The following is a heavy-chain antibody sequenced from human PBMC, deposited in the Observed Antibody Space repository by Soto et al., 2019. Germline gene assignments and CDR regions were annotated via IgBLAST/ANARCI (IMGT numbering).Heavy chain of an antibody. CDR1: GYTFTSCD. CDR3: ARGPGVVGATPGPLGH. V-gene: IGHV1-46*01. D-gene: IGHD1-26*01. Sequence: APVKVSCKASGYTFTSCDMHCVLQAPGQGLELRGIINPSGGSTSYAQKFQGRVTMTRDTSTSTAYMELRSLSSDDTAMYYCARGPGVVGATPGPLGHWGHGTLVTVSS. J-gene: IGHJ1*01. CDR2: INPSGGST.